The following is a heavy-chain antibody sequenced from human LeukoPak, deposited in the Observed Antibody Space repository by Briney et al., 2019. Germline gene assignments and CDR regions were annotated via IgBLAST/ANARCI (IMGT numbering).Heavy chain of an antibody. J-gene: IGHJ4*02. CDR3: AKELAG. D-gene: IGHD6-13*01. CDR2: ISWNSGSI. Sequence: GGSLRLSCAASGFTFDDYAMHWVRQAPGKGLEWVSGISWNSGSIGYADSVKGRFTIYRDNAKNSLYLQMNSLRAEDTALYYCAKELAGWGQGTLVTVSS. CDR1: GFTFDDYA. V-gene: IGHV3-9*01.